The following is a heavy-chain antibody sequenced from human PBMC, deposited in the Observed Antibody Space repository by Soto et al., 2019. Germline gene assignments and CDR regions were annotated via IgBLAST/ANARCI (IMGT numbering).Heavy chain of an antibody. J-gene: IGHJ4*02. Sequence: GGSLRLSCEASGFTFRNYGINWVRQAPGKGLEWVSHISSSSSTIYYAESVKGRFSISRDNAKNSLYLQMSSLRGEDTAVYYCATSSITTVGTTAWGQGTQVTVSS. V-gene: IGHV3-48*01. CDR3: ATSSITTVGTTA. CDR1: GFTFRNYG. CDR2: ISSSSSTI. D-gene: IGHD1-1*01.